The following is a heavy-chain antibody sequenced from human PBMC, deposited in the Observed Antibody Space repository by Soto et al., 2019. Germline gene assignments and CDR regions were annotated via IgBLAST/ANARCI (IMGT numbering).Heavy chain of an antibody. D-gene: IGHD2-2*01. CDR1: GFTFSSYW. V-gene: IGHV3-7*01. Sequence: EVQLVESGGGLVQPGGSLRLSCAASGFTFSSYWMSWVRQAPGKGLEWVANIKQDGSEKYYVDSVKGRFTISRDNAKDSLYLQMNSLRAEDTAVYYCARAKGVVLVPAAMLLGWFDPWGQGTLVTVSS. J-gene: IGHJ5*02. CDR3: ARAKGVVLVPAAMLLGWFDP. CDR2: IKQDGSEK.